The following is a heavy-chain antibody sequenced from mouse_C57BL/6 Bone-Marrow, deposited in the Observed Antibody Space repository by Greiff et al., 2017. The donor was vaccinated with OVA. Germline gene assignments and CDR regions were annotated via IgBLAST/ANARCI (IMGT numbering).Heavy chain of an antibody. D-gene: IGHD2-5*01. CDR2: INSDGGST. CDR3: ASPSIVTTRYYAMDY. Sequence: EVKLVESGGGLVQPGESLKLSCESNEYEFPSHDMSWVRKTPEKRLELVAAINSDGGSTYYPDTMEGRFIISRDNTKKTLYLQMSSLRSEDTALYYCASPSIVTTRYYAMDYWGQGTSVTVSS. CDR1: EYEFPSHD. J-gene: IGHJ4*01. V-gene: IGHV5-2*01.